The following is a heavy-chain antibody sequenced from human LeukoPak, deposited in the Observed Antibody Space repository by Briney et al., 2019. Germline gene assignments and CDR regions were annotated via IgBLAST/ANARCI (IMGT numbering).Heavy chain of an antibody. Sequence: GASVKVSCKVSGYTFTGYYMHWVRQAPGQGLEWMGWINPNSGGTNYAQKFQGRVTMTRDTSISTAYMELSRLRSDDTAVYYCARGRCSGGSCYPTGRYNWFDPWGQGTLVTVSS. D-gene: IGHD2-15*01. CDR1: GYTFTGYY. CDR3: ARGRCSGGSCYPTGRYNWFDP. CDR2: INPNSGGT. V-gene: IGHV1-2*02. J-gene: IGHJ5*02.